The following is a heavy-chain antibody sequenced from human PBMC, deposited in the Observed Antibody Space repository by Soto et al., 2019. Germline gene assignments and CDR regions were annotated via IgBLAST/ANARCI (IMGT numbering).Heavy chain of an antibody. CDR2: ISYDGSNK. J-gene: IGHJ4*02. V-gene: IGHV3-30*18. CDR1: GFTFSSYG. CDR3: AKDRARYCGGGSCYSIFDY. Sequence: QVQLVESGGGVVQPGRSLRLSRAASGFTFSSYGMHWVRQAPGKGLEWVAVISYDGSNKYYADSVKGRFTISRDNSKNTLYLQMNSLRAEDTAVYYCAKDRARYCGGGSCYSIFDYWGQGTLVTVSS. D-gene: IGHD2-15*01.